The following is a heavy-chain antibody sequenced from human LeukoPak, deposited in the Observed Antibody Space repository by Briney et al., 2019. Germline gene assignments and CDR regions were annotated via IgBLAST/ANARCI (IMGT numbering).Heavy chain of an antibody. D-gene: IGHD3-22*01. CDR1: GGSISSSSYY. CDR3: ARDYYDSSGYSVFDY. V-gene: IGHV4-39*02. Sequence: SEPLSLPCTVSGGSISSSSYYWGWICQPPGEGLVWIGCIYYSGSTYYNPSLKSRVTISVDTSKNQFSLKLSSVTAADTAVYYCARDYYDSSGYSVFDYWGQGTLVTVSS. CDR2: IYYSGST. J-gene: IGHJ4*02.